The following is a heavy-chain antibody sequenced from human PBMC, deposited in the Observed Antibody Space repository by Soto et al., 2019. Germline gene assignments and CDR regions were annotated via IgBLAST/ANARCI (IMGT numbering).Heavy chain of an antibody. V-gene: IGHV3-21*01. J-gene: IGHJ4*02. CDR2: ISSSSSYI. D-gene: IGHD3-10*01. CDR3: ARTYDGEPVLFDY. Sequence: GGSLRLSCAASGFTFSSYSMNWVRQAPGKGLEWVSSISSSSSYIYYADSVKGRFTISRDNAKNSLYLQMNSLRAEDTAVYYCARTYDGEPVLFDYWGQGTLVTVSS. CDR1: GFTFSSYS.